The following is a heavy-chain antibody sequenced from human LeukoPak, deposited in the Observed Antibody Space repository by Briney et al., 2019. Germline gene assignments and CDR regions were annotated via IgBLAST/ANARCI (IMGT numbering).Heavy chain of an antibody. CDR2: INPNSGGT. CDR1: GYTFTSYA. J-gene: IGHJ2*01. Sequence: ASVKVSCKASGYTFTSYAMHWVRQAPGQGLEWMGWINPNSGGTNYAQKFQGRVTMTRDTSISTAYMELSRLRSDDTAVYYCARTVVGSGSYYTPPWYFDLWGRGTLVTVSS. D-gene: IGHD3-10*01. CDR3: ARTVVGSGSYYTPPWYFDL. V-gene: IGHV1-2*02.